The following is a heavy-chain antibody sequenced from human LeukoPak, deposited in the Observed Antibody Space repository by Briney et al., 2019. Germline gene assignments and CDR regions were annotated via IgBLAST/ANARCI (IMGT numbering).Heavy chain of an antibody. CDR2: ISGSGGST. Sequence: GGSLRLSCAASGLTFSSYAMGWVRQFPGKGLEWVSAISGSGGSTYYADSVKGRFTISRDNSKNTLHLQMNSLRAEDTAVYYCARARNPYYDILTGYYLGDYWGQGTLVTVSS. V-gene: IGHV3-23*01. J-gene: IGHJ4*02. CDR3: ARARNPYYDILTGYYLGDY. CDR1: GLTFSSYA. D-gene: IGHD3-9*01.